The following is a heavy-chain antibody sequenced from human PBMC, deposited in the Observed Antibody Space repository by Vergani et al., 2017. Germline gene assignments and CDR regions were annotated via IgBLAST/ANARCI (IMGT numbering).Heavy chain of an antibody. V-gene: IGHV3-15*01. CDR2: IKSKTDGGTT. CDR1: GFTFSNAW. J-gene: IGHJ4*02. D-gene: IGHD6-19*01. CDR3: TTEQWLAPFDY. Sequence: EVQLVESGGGLVKPGGSLRLSCAASGFTFSNAWMSWVRQAPGKGLEWVGRIKSKTDGGTTDYAAPVKGRFTISRDDSTNTLYLQMNSLKTEDTAVYYCTTEQWLAPFDYWGQGTLVTVSS.